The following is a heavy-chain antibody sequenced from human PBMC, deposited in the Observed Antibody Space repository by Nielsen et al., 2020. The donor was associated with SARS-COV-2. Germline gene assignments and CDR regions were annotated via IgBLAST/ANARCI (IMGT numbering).Heavy chain of an antibody. Sequence: ASVKVSCKASGYTFTSYGISWVRPAPGQGLEWMGWISAYNGNTNYAQKLQGRVTMTTDTSTSTAYMELRSLRSDDTAVYYCARIQHYYYYYYMDVWGKGTTVTVSS. CDR1: GYTFTSYG. V-gene: IGHV1-18*04. J-gene: IGHJ6*03. CDR2: ISAYNGNT. CDR3: ARIQHYYYYYYMDV. D-gene: IGHD5-18*01.